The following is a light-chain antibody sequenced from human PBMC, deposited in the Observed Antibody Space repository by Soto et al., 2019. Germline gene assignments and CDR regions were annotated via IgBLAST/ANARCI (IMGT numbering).Light chain of an antibody. J-gene: IGKJ4*01. V-gene: IGKV3-20*01. CDR3: QQYDSSPLT. CDR2: GAS. Sequence: EIVLTQSPGTLSLSPGERATLSCRASQSVSSNYLAWYQQKPGQAPRLRIYGASSRATGIPDRFSGSGSGTDFPLTVSRLEPEDVAVYYCQQYDSSPLTFGGGTKVDIK. CDR1: QSVSSNY.